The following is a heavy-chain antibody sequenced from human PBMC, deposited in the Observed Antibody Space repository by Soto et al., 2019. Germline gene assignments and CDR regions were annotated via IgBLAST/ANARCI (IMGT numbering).Heavy chain of an antibody. V-gene: IGHV3-53*04. D-gene: IGHD5-12*01. CDR2: IYSGGST. Sequence: EVQLVESGGGLVQPGGSLRLSCAASGFTVSSNYMSWVRQAPGKGLEWVSVIYSGGSTYYADSVKGRFTISRHNSKNTLYLQMNSLRAEDTAVYYCARGEHSGYDLFHYFDYWGQGTLVTVSS. J-gene: IGHJ4*02. CDR3: ARGEHSGYDLFHYFDY. CDR1: GFTVSSNY.